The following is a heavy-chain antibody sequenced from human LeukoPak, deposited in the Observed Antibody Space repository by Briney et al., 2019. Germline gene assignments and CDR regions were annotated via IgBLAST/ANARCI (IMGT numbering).Heavy chain of an antibody. D-gene: IGHD3-10*01. CDR3: ARLGPGMNFFYFDY. J-gene: IGHJ4*02. V-gene: IGHV3-7*01. CDR1: GFTLISYW. CDR2: ISQDGSEM. Sequence: GGSLRLPCAASGFTLISYWMAWVRQAPGKGLEWVANISQDGSEMFFVDSMNGRLTISRDNAKNSLYLHINSLRSEDTAVYYCARLGPGMNFFYFDYWGQGTLVTVSS.